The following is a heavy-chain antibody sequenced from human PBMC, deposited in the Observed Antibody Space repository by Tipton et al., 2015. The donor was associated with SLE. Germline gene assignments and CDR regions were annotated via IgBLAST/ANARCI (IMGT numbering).Heavy chain of an antibody. CDR3: ARVLRFLEWSRGDYSFSYMDV. V-gene: IGHV4-61*02. Sequence: TLSLTCTVSGGSITSDSHYWGWIRQPAGKGLEWLGRIYSSGGAHSSPSLRSRVTLSLDTPKNEFSLNLSSVTAADTAVYYCARVLRFLEWSRGDYSFSYMDVWGKGTTVTVSS. CDR1: GGSITSDSHY. J-gene: IGHJ6*03. CDR2: IYSSGGA. D-gene: IGHD3-3*01.